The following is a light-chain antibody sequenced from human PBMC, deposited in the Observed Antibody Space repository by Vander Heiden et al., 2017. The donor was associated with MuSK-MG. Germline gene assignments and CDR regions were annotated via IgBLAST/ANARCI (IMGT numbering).Light chain of an antibody. CDR3: QQYNSYSQYT. Sequence: DIQMTQSPSTLSASVGDRVTITCRASQSISSWLAWYLQKPGKAPKLLIYKASSLESGVPSRFSGSGSGTEFTLTISSLQPDDFATYYCQQYNSYSQYTFGQGTKLEIK. J-gene: IGKJ2*01. V-gene: IGKV1-5*03. CDR2: KAS. CDR1: QSISSW.